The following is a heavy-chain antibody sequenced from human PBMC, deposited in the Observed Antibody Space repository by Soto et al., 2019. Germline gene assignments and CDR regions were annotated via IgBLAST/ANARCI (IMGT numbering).Heavy chain of an antibody. V-gene: IGHV3-30-3*01. CDR2: ISYDGSNK. Sequence: GGSLRLSCAASGFTFSSYAMHWVRQAPGKGLEWVAVISYDGSNKYYADSVKGRFTISRDNSKNTLYLQMNSLRAEDTAVYYCARDQDYGDYVFQGEYYYYGMDVWGQGTTVTVSS. J-gene: IGHJ6*02. CDR1: GFTFSSYA. CDR3: ARDQDYGDYVFQGEYYYYGMDV. D-gene: IGHD4-17*01.